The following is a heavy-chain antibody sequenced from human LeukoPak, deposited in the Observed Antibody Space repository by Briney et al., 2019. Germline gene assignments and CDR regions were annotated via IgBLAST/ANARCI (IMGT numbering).Heavy chain of an antibody. CDR2: IHPNTGNP. Sequence: ASVKVSCKTSGYTFTHYAINWVRQAPGRGLEWMGWIHPNTGNPTYAQGFTGRFVFPLDTSVSTAYLQISGLKAEDTAVYYCARSLLKGNSYGLLDYWGQGTLVTVSS. V-gene: IGHV7-4-1*02. CDR1: GYTFTHYA. CDR3: ARSLLKGNSYGLLDY. J-gene: IGHJ4*02. D-gene: IGHD5-18*01.